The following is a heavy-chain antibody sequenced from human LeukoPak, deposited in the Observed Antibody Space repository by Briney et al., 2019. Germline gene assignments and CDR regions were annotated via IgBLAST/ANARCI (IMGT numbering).Heavy chain of an antibody. D-gene: IGHD3-22*01. CDR1: GGSFSGYY. Sequence: SETLSLTCAVYGGSFSGYYWNWIRQAPGKGLEWIGEINHSGSTNYNPSLKSRVTIFVDTSKNQFSLKVNSVTAADTAVYYCARLADYDSSPLDYWGQGNLVTVSS. V-gene: IGHV4-34*01. J-gene: IGHJ4*02. CDR2: INHSGST. CDR3: ARLADYDSSPLDY.